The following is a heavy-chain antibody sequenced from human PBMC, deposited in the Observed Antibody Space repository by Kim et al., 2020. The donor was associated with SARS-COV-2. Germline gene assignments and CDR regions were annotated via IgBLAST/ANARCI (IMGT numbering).Heavy chain of an antibody. J-gene: IGHJ4*02. CDR2: ISYDSTGT. CDR3: AKRQGDSYGVDY. V-gene: IGHV3-23*01. Sequence: GGSLRLSCAASGFTFSKCAMTWVRQAPGKGLKWVASISYDSTGTYYADSVKGRFTISRDNSVNMLYLQMNSLRAEDSAIYYCAKRQGDSYGVDYWGQGTLVTVSA. D-gene: IGHD5-18*01. CDR1: GFTFSKCA.